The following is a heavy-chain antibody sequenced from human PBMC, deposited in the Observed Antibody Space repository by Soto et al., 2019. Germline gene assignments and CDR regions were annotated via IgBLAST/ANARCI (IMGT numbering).Heavy chain of an antibody. CDR3: AREPSGLAWFDP. CDR1: SGSISSSNW. Sequence: SETLSLTCAVSSGSISSSNWWSWVRQPPGKGLEWIGEIYHSGSTNYNPSLKSRVTISVDKSKNQFSLKLSSVTAVDTAVYYCAREPSGLAWFDPWGQGTLVTVSS. J-gene: IGHJ5*02. V-gene: IGHV4-4*02. CDR2: IYHSGST. D-gene: IGHD4-17*01.